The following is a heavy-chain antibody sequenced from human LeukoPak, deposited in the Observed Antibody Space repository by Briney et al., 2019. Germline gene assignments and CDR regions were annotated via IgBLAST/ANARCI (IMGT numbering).Heavy chain of an antibody. V-gene: IGHV1-46*01. Sequence: GASVKVSCKASGYSFTSYYIHWVRQAPGQGLEWMGIIIPSGGSPKYAQKFQGRVTMTRDTSTSTVYMELSSLRSEDTAVYYCAKPDYDGSGYYWGQGTLVTVSS. CDR2: IIPSGGSP. D-gene: IGHD3-22*01. J-gene: IGHJ4*02. CDR1: GYSFTSYY. CDR3: AKPDYDGSGYY.